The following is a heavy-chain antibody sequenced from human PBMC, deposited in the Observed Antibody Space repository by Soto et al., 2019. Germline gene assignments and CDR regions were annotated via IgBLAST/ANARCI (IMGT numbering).Heavy chain of an antibody. J-gene: IGHJ4*02. Sequence: QVQVVESGGGVVQPGGSLRLSCAASGFTFSTSAMHWVRQAPGKGLEWMAMISYGGNNKYYADSVRGRFTISSDISESTLYLQMNSLRAEDTAVYYCAREEFEAGRGRFGCCGQGTLVSVSS. CDR1: GFTFSTSA. V-gene: IGHV3-30-3*01. CDR2: ISYGGNNK. CDR3: AREEFEAGRGRFGC. D-gene: IGHD6-13*01.